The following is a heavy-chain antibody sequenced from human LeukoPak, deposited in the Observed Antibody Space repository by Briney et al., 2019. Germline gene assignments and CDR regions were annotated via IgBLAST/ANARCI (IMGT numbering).Heavy chain of an antibody. CDR2: ISGGGGST. Sequence: PGGSLRLSCAASGFTFTSYSMNWVRQAPGKGLEWVSTISGGGGSTYYADSVKGRFTISRDNSKNTLYLQVNSLRAEDTAVYYCARGSTYYDSSGQVPFDYWGQGTLVTVSS. V-gene: IGHV3-23*01. D-gene: IGHD3-22*01. CDR1: GFTFTSYS. CDR3: ARGSTYYDSSGQVPFDY. J-gene: IGHJ4*02.